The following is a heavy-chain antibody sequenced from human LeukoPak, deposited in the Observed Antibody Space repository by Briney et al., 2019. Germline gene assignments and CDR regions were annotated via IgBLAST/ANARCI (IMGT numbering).Heavy chain of an antibody. J-gene: IGHJ4*02. V-gene: IGHV4-61*01. CDR2: IYYSGST. CDR3: ARGGSSWYPFDY. Sequence: PSETLSLTCTVSGDSVSSGSYYWSWIRQPPGKGLEWIGYIYYSGSTNYNPSLKSRVTISVDTSKNQFSLKLSSVTAADTAVYYCARGGSSWYPFDYWGQGTLVTVSS. CDR1: GDSVSSGSYY. D-gene: IGHD6-13*01.